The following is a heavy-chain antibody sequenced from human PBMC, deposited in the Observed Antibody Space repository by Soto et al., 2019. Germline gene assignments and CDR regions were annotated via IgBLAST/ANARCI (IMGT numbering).Heavy chain of an antibody. J-gene: IGHJ4*02. D-gene: IGHD2-2*01. CDR3: ARAGINCSSTSCYEVYY. CDR1: GGSFSGYY. CDR2: INHSGST. Sequence: SETLSLTCAVYGGSFSGYYWSWIRQPPGKGLEWIGEINHSGSTNYNPSLKSRVTISVDTSKNQFSLKLSSVTAADTAVYYCARAGINCSSTSCYEVYYWGQGTLVTVSS. V-gene: IGHV4-34*01.